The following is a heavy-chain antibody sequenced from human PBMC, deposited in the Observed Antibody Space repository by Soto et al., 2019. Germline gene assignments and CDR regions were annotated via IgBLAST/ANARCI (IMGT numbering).Heavy chain of an antibody. CDR1: GVSISSVDYY. J-gene: IGHJ5*02. D-gene: IGHD3-10*01. V-gene: IGHV4-30-4*01. CDR2: IDYSGTT. Sequence: TLSLTCTVSGVSISSVDYYWTWIRQSPGKGLEWIGCIDYSGTTYYNPSLKSRVTISEDTSKNQFSLKVTSVTAADTAVYYCARVPGPWGQGTLVTVSS. CDR3: ARVPGP.